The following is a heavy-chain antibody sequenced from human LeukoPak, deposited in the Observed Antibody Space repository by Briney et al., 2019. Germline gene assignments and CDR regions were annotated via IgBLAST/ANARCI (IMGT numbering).Heavy chain of an antibody. Sequence: GGSLRLSRTASGFTFSTYAMMWVRQTPGKGLEWVSAITAGSGSALYADSVKGRFTISRDDSKHTLFLQMNSLRAEDTAVYYCARDPNGDYIGAFDMWGPGTMVTVSS. J-gene: IGHJ3*02. CDR2: ITAGSGSA. D-gene: IGHD4-17*01. CDR1: GFTFSTYA. CDR3: ARDPNGDYIGAFDM. V-gene: IGHV3-23*01.